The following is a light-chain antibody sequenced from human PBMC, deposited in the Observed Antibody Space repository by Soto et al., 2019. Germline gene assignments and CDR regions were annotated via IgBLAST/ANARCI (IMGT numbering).Light chain of an antibody. V-gene: IGKV3-15*01. CDR2: GAS. CDR1: QSVSTN. CDR3: QHYNNWPT. J-gene: IGKJ1*01. Sequence: EIVMTQSPVTLSVSPGERATLSCRASQSVSTNLAWYQQKPGQAPRVLIYGASTRATNIPARFSGSGSGTDFTLTISSLQSEDFALYYCQHYNNWPTFGQGTNVDIK.